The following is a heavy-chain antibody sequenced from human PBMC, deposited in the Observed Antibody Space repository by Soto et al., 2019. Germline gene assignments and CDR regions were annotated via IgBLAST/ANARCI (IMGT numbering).Heavy chain of an antibody. CDR2: IKEDGSDK. Sequence: GGSLRLSCAASGFTFSSYWMSWVRQAPGKGLEWVANIKEDGSDKYYVDSVRGRFTISRDNAKNSLYLQMSSLRAEDTAVYYCARVTFQGTTNRPFDHWGQGT. D-gene: IGHD1-7*01. CDR1: GFTFSSYW. J-gene: IGHJ4*02. V-gene: IGHV3-7*01. CDR3: ARVTFQGTTNRPFDH.